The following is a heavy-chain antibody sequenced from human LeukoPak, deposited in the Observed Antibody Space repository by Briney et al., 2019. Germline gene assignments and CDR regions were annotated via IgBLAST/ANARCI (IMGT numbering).Heavy chain of an antibody. Sequence: SETLSLTCAVYGGSFSGYYWSWIRQPPGKGLEWIGEINHSGSTNYNPSLKGRVTISVDTSKNQFSLKLSSVTAADTAVYYCARGWLVDYWGQGTLVTVSS. CDR1: GGSFSGYY. J-gene: IGHJ4*02. CDR3: ARGWLVDY. V-gene: IGHV4-34*01. CDR2: INHSGST. D-gene: IGHD6-19*01.